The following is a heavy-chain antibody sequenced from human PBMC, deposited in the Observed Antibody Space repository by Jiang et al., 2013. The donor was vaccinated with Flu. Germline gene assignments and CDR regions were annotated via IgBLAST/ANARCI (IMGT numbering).Heavy chain of an antibody. V-gene: IGHV1-8*01. CDR1: GYTFTSYD. CDR2: MNPNSGNT. J-gene: IGHJ6*02. D-gene: IGHD3-22*01. Sequence: QSGAEVKKPGASVKVSCKASGYTFTSYDINWVRQATGQGLEWMGWMNPNSGNTGYAQKFQGRATMTRNTSISTAYMELSSLRSEDTAVYYCQAGGYSYYYYYYGMDVWGQGTTVTVSS. CDR3: QAGGYSYYYYYYGMDV.